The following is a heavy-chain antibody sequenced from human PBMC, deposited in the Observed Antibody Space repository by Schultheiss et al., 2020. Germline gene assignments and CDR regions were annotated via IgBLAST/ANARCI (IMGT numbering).Heavy chain of an antibody. V-gene: IGHV3-33*01. Sequence: GESLKISCAASGFTFSSYGMHWVRQAPGKGLEWVAVIWYDGSNKYYADSVKGRFTISRDNSKNTLYLQMNSLRAEDTAVYYCARDLGYGDYWGQGTLVTVSS. CDR1: GFTFSSYG. D-gene: IGHD5-18*01. J-gene: IGHJ4*02. CDR2: IWYDGSNK. CDR3: ARDLGYGDY.